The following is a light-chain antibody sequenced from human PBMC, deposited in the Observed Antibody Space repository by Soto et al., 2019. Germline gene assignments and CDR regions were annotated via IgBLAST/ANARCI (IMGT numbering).Light chain of an antibody. CDR2: LDSDGSH. V-gene: IGLV4-69*01. Sequence: QLVLTQSPSASASLGASVKLTCTLSSGHSSYAIAWHQQQPEKGPRYLMKLDSDGSHTKGDAIPDRFSGSGSGAERYLTISSLQSEDEADYYCQTWGTGIHVVFGGGTKLTVL. J-gene: IGLJ2*01. CDR1: SGHSSYA. CDR3: QTWGTGIHVV.